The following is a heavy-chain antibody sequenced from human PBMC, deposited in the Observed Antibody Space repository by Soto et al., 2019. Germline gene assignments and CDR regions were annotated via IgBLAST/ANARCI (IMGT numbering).Heavy chain of an antibody. CDR1: GFTFTSSA. J-gene: IGHJ4*02. D-gene: IGHD3-22*01. Sequence: SVKVSCKASGFTFTSSAVQGVRQARGQRLEWIGWIVVGSGNTNYAQKFQERVTITRDMSTSTAYMELSSLRSEDTAVYYCAADLYDYYDSSGYYPYWGQGTLVTVSS. V-gene: IGHV1-58*01. CDR2: IVVGSGNT. CDR3: AADLYDYYDSSGYYPY.